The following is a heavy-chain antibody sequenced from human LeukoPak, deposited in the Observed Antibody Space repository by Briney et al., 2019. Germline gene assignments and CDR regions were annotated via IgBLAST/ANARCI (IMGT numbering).Heavy chain of an antibody. J-gene: IGHJ3*02. Sequence: PGGSLRLSCAASGFTFSSYEMNWVRQAPGKGLECVSYISSSGSDIYHADSVKGRFTISRDNAKNSLYLQMNSLRAEDTAVYYCARVDYGAYASFDIWGQGTMVTVSS. CDR3: ARVDYGAYASFDI. CDR2: ISSSGSDI. D-gene: IGHD4-17*01. CDR1: GFTFSSYE. V-gene: IGHV3-48*03.